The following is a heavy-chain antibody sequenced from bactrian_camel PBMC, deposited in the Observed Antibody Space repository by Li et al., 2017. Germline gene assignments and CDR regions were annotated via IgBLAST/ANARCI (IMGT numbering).Heavy chain of an antibody. V-gene: IGHV3S1*01. CDR2: ISNGGSTT. J-gene: IGHJ4*01. Sequence: HVQLVESGGGLVQPGGSLRLACAASGFTFTDYYMYWVRQAPGQGLEWVSFISNGGSTTTYADLVNGRFTISRDNAKTTVYLQMDRLKSEDTALYYCATRVSSDCTFSTPDGCYSHRGQGTQVTVS. D-gene: IGHD2*01. CDR1: GFTFTDYY.